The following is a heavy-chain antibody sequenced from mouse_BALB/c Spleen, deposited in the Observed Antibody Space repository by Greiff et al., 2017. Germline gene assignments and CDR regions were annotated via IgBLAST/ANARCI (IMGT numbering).Heavy chain of an antibody. V-gene: IGHV3-6*02. D-gene: IGHD1-1*01. CDR1: GYSITSGYY. CDR2: ISYDGSN. Sequence: EVKLMESGPGLVKPSQSLSLTCSVTGYSITSGYYWNCIRQFPGNKLEWMGYISYDGSNNYNPSLKNRISITRDTSKNQFFLKLNSVTTEDTATYYCARNYDYWGQGTTLTVSS. J-gene: IGHJ2*01. CDR3: ARNYDY.